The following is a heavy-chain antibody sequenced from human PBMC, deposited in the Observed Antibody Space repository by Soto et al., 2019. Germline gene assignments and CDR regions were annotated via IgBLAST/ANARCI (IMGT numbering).Heavy chain of an antibody. Sequence: PSETLSLTCTVSGGSISSSSYYWGWIRQPPGKGLEWVGSIYYSGSTYYNPSLKSRVTISVDTSKNQFSLKLSSVTAADTAVYYCARLRSGTTIGWNKFYYFDYWGQGTLVTVSS. J-gene: IGHJ4*02. CDR3: ARLRSGTTIGWNKFYYFDY. CDR2: IYYSGST. D-gene: IGHD1-26*01. V-gene: IGHV4-39*01. CDR1: GGSISSSSYY.